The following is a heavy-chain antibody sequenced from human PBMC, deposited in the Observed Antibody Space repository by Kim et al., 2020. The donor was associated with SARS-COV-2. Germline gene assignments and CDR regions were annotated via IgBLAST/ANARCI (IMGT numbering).Heavy chain of an antibody. Sequence: ASVKVSCKASGYTFTDYYVHWVRQAPGQRLEWMGWINPGTGGTNYAQKFQGRVTMTRDTSISTAYMELSSLRPDDTAVYYCARRYTGTSEGYWGQGTLVTVSS. J-gene: IGHJ4*02. CDR3: ARRYTGTSEGY. D-gene: IGHD1-26*01. V-gene: IGHV1-2*02. CDR1: GYTFTDYY. CDR2: INPGTGGT.